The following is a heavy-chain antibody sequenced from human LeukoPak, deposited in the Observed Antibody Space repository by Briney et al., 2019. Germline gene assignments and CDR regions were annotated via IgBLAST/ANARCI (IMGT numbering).Heavy chain of an antibody. Sequence: SETLSLTCAVSGRSINTYFWGLIRQPPGTGPEWIGYMYYSGSTNYNPSLKSRATISMDTSKNQFSLKLNSVTAADTAVYYCARQIAWGVGRFDYWGQGTLATVSA. CDR2: MYYSGST. D-gene: IGHD3-10*01. V-gene: IGHV4-59*08. CDR3: ARQIAWGVGRFDY. CDR1: GRSINTYF. J-gene: IGHJ4*02.